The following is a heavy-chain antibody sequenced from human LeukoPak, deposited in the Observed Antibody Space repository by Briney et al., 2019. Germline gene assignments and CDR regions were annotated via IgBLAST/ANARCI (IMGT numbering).Heavy chain of an antibody. D-gene: IGHD2-8*01. Sequence: GGSLRLSCAASGFTFSSYWMHWVRQTPGKGLVWVSRINSDGGITTYADSVKGRFTISRDNAKNTLYLQMNSLRAEDTAVYYCARGGRANGVYDAFDIWGQGTIVTVSS. CDR1: GFTFSSYW. CDR2: INSDGGIT. J-gene: IGHJ3*02. CDR3: ARGGRANGVYDAFDI. V-gene: IGHV3-74*01.